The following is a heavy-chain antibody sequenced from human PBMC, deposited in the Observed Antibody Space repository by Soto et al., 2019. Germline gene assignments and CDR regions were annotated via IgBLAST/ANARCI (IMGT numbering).Heavy chain of an antibody. CDR3: AKEVAPYYYYYTLDV. V-gene: IGHV3-23*01. J-gene: IGHJ6*02. D-gene: IGHD5-12*01. CDR1: GFIFGNYA. Sequence: GGSLRLSCAASGFIFGNYAMSWVRQAPGKGLEWVSTISVSGGNTYYADSVKGRFTISRDSSKDTVFLQMNSLRREDTAVYYCAKEVAPYYYYYTLDVWGQGTTVTVSS. CDR2: ISVSGGNT.